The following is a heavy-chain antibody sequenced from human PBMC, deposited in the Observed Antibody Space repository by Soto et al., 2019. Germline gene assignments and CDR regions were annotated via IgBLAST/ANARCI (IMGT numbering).Heavy chain of an antibody. V-gene: IGHV3-48*03. CDR2: ISSSGSTI. Sequence: GSLRLSCAASGFTFSSYEMNWVRQAPGKGLEWVSYISSSGSTIYYADSVKGRFTISRDNAKNSLYLQMNSLRAEDTAVYYCARTKREAIVVVGSMDVWGKGTTVTVS. J-gene: IGHJ6*04. CDR1: GFTFSSYE. CDR3: ARTKREAIVVVGSMDV. D-gene: IGHD2-15*01.